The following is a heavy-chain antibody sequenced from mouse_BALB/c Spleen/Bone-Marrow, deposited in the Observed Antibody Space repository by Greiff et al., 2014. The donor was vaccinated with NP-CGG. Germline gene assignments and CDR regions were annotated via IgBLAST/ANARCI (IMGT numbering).Heavy chain of an antibody. CDR2: IDPANGYT. V-gene: IGHV14-3*02. D-gene: IGHD4-1*01. CDR3: ARWEYYAMNY. CDR1: GFTINDSS. Sequence: VHVKQSGAELVKPGASVKLSCTASGFTINDSSMHWVKQRPEQGLEWIGWIDPANGYTKYNPKFKGKATITADTSSNTAYLQLSSLTSEDTAVNYCARWEYYAMNYWGQGTSVTVSS. J-gene: IGHJ4*01.